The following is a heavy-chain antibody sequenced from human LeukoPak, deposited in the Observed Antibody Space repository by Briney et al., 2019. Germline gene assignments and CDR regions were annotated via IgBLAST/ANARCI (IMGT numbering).Heavy chain of an antibody. CDR1: GFTFSSYA. CDR2: ISGSGGST. Sequence: GGSLRLSCAASGFTFSSYAMSWVRQAPGKGLEWVSAISGSGGSTYYADSVKGRFTISRDNSKNTLYLQMNSLRAEDTAVYYCAKDRVRYYDFWSGYQPRYNWFDPWGQGTLVTASS. CDR3: AKDRVRYYDFWSGYQPRYNWFDP. V-gene: IGHV3-23*01. J-gene: IGHJ5*02. D-gene: IGHD3-3*01.